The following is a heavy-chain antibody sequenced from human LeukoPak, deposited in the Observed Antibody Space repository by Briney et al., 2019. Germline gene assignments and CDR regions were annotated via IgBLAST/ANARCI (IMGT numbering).Heavy chain of an antibody. V-gene: IGHV3-48*03. Sequence: LAGGSLRLSCGASGFTFSSYEMNWARQAPGKGLEWVSYISSSGSTIYYSDSVKGRFTISRDNAKNSLYLQMNSLRAEDTAVYYCARVGYSYGLDYFDYWGQGNLVTVSS. CDR1: GFTFSSYE. J-gene: IGHJ4*02. CDR3: ARVGYSYGLDYFDY. D-gene: IGHD5-18*01. CDR2: ISSSGSTI.